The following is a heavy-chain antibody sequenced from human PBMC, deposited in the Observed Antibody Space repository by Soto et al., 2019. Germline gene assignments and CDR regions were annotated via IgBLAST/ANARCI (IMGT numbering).Heavy chain of an antibody. CDR1: GFTFSSYA. CDR3: ARDRIVVVPAAITSYYYYYGMDV. D-gene: IGHD2-2*02. J-gene: IGHJ6*02. CDR2: ISYDGSNK. V-gene: IGHV3-30-3*01. Sequence: GGSLRLSCAASGFTFSSYAMHWVRQAPGKGLEWVAVISYDGSNKYYADSVKGRFTISRDNSKNTLYLQMNSLRAEDTAVYYCARDRIVVVPAAITSYYYYYGMDVWGQGTTVTVSS.